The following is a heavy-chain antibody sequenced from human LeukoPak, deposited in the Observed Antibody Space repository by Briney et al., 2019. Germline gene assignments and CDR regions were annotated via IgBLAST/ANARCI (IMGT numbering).Heavy chain of an antibody. CDR2: IIPIFGTA. D-gene: IGHD6-19*01. J-gene: IGHJ4*02. CDR3: ASGGASGSGWYYFDY. Sequence: SVKVSCKASGGAFSSYAISWVRQAPGQGLEWMGRIIPIFGTANYAQKFQGRVTITTDESTSTAYMELSSLRSEDTAVYYCASGGASGSGWYYFDYWGQGTLVTVSS. V-gene: IGHV1-69*05. CDR1: GGAFSSYA.